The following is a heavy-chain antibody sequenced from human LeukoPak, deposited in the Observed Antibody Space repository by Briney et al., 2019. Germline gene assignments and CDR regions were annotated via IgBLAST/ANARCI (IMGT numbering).Heavy chain of an antibody. CDR1: GGTFSIYA. CDR3: ARDRHYYDSSGYYFDY. Sequence: SVTVSFKASGGTFSIYAISWERQRQGQGIGWEGRIIHTFGTSNYSKKFQGRVMITADNTSSTAYMELSSLRSEDTAVYYGARDRHYYDSSGYYFDYWGQGTLVTVFS. D-gene: IGHD3-22*01. J-gene: IGHJ4*02. V-gene: IGHV1-69*06. CDR2: IIHTFGTS.